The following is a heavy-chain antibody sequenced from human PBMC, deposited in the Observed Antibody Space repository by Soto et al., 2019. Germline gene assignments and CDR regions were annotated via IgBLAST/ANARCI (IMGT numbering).Heavy chain of an antibody. J-gene: IGHJ4*02. CDR1: GGSISGYY. Sequence: LSLTCTVSGGSISGYYWSWIRQPPGKGLEWIAYIYYSGSSNSNPSLKSRVTISVDTSKNQFSLKLSSVTAADTAVYYCARHSNEYRKSLDYWGQGTLVTVSS. CDR2: IYYSGSS. V-gene: IGHV4-59*08. D-gene: IGHD1-1*01. CDR3: ARHSNEYRKSLDY.